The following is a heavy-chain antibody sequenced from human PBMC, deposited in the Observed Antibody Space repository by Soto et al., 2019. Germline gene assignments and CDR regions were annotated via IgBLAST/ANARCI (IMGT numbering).Heavy chain of an antibody. D-gene: IGHD6-19*01. Sequence: SETLSLTCSVSGVSTSSHYWSWIRQPPGQGPEWIGCIYYRGTTNYNASLNSRVTISLDTSKNQFSLKLTSVTTADTALYYCARGGGSPSHDHEFDYSGQGILVTVSS. CDR3: ARGGGSPSHDHEFDY. V-gene: IGHV4-59*11. CDR1: GVSTSSHY. J-gene: IGHJ4*02. CDR2: IYYRGTT.